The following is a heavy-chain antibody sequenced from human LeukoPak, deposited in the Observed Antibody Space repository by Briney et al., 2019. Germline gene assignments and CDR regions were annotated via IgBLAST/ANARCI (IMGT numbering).Heavy chain of an antibody. J-gene: IGHJ4*02. V-gene: IGHV4-4*07. CDR2: IYISGST. CDR1: GGSISSYY. CDR3: ARGATHRDGYNWEY. Sequence: SETLSLTCTVSGGSISSYYWSWIRQPAGKALEWIGRIYISGSTNYNPSLQSRVTMSVDTSKNQSSLKLSSLTAADTAVYYCARGATHRDGYNWEYWGQGTLVTVSS. D-gene: IGHD5-24*01.